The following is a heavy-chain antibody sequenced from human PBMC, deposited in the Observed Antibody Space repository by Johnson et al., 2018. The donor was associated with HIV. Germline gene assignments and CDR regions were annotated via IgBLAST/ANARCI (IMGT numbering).Heavy chain of an antibody. Sequence: AASGFTFSDYYMSWIRQAPGKGLEWVSYISSSGSTIYYADSVKGRFTISRNNAKNSLYLQMNSLRAEDTAVYYCARDATYYYDSSGYHDAFDIWGQGTMVTVSS. CDR1: GFTFSDYY. CDR2: ISSSGSTI. J-gene: IGHJ3*02. CDR3: ARDATYYYDSSGYHDAFDI. D-gene: IGHD3-22*01. V-gene: IGHV3-11*04.